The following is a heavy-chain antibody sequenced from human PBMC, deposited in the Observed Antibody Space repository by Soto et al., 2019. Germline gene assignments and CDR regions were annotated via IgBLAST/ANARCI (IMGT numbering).Heavy chain of an antibody. J-gene: IGHJ4*02. V-gene: IGHV4-34*02. CDR2: INHSGST. CDR1: GGSFSGYY. CDR3: ARCGDYGYNY. D-gene: IGHD4-17*01. Sequence: QVQLQQWGAGLLKPSETLSLTCAVYGGSFSGYYWSWIRQPPGKGLEWIGEINHSGSTNYNPSLKSRVTISVDTSKNQFSLKLSSVTAADTAVYYCARCGDYGYNYWGQGTLVTVSS.